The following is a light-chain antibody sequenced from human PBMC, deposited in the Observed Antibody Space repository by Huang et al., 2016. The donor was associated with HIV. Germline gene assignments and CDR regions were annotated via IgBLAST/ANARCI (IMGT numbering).Light chain of an antibody. CDR2: GES. J-gene: IGKJ4*01. Sequence: IVLTQSPATLSVSPGDRATLSCRASQSVSSNLACHQQKPVQAPRLLIYGESTRATAIPARFSGSGSGTEFTLTISSLKSEDIAVYYCQQYNNWPLSFGGGTKVEIK. CDR3: QQYNNWPLS. CDR1: QSVSSN. V-gene: IGKV3-15*01.